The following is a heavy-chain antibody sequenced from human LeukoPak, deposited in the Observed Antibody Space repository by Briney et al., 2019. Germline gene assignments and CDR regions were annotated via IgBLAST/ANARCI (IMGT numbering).Heavy chain of an antibody. J-gene: IGHJ6*02. CDR2: ISHDVSKK. V-gene: IGHV3-30-3*01. CDR1: GFTFSTYA. D-gene: IGHD1-14*01. CDR3: AKEREPSYYYGMDV. Sequence: TGGSLRLSCAASGFTFSTYAMHWVRQAPGKGLEWVAVISHDVSKKYYADSVKGRFTISRDNSKSTLYVQMNSLRAEDTAVYYCAKEREPSYYYGMDVWGQGTTVTVSS.